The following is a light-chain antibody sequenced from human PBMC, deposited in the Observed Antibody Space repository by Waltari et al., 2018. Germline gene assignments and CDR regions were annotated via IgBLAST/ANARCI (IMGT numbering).Light chain of an antibody. CDR3: AAWDDSLNALV. Sequence: QSVLTQPPSASGTPGQSVTISCSGSSSNIGSNPVQWYQHLPGMAPKLLIFSDNQRPSGVPDRFSGSKSGSSASLAISGLQSYDESLFYCAAWDDSLNALVFGGGTQLTVL. CDR1: SSNIGSNP. CDR2: SDN. J-gene: IGLJ2*01. V-gene: IGLV1-44*01.